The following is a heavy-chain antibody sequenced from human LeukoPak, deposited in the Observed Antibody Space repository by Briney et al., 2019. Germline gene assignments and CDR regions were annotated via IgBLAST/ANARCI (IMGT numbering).Heavy chain of an antibody. CDR1: GYTFTSYG. J-gene: IGHJ4*02. Sequence: ASVKVSCKASGYTFTSYGISWVRQAPGQGLEWMGWIGAYNGNTNYAQKLQGRVTMTTDTSTSTAYMELRSLRSDDTAVYYCARSPSSGYYVDYWGQGTLVTVSS. CDR3: ARSPSSGYYVDY. D-gene: IGHD3-22*01. CDR2: IGAYNGNT. V-gene: IGHV1-18*01.